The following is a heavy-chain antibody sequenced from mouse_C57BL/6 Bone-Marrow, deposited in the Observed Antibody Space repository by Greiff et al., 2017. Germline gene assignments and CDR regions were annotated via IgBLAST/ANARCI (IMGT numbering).Heavy chain of an antibody. Sequence: DVHLVESGPGLVKPSQSLSLTCSVTGYSITSGYYWNWIRQFPGNKLEWMGYISYDGSNNYNPSLKNRISITRDTSKNQFFLKLNSVTTEDTATYYCARALDVWGTGTTVTVSS. CDR2: ISYDGSN. CDR3: ARALDV. CDR1: GYSITSGYY. J-gene: IGHJ1*03. V-gene: IGHV3-6*01.